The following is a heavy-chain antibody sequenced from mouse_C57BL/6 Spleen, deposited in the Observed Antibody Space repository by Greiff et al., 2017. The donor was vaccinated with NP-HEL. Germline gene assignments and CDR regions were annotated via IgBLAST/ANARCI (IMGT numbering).Heavy chain of an antibody. V-gene: IGHV1-19*01. D-gene: IGHD1-1*01. J-gene: IGHJ4*01. CDR3: ARGHYYGSSYEAMDY. Sequence: VQLQQSGPVLVKPGASVKMSCKASGYTFTDYYMNWVKQSHGKSLEWIGVINPYNGGTSYNQKFKGKATLTVDKSSSTAYMELNSLTSEDSAVYYCARGHYYGSSYEAMDYWGQGTSVTVSS. CDR1: GYTFTDYY. CDR2: INPYNGGT.